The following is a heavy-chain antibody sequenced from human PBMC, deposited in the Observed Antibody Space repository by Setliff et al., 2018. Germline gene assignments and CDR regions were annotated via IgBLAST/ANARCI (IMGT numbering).Heavy chain of an antibody. V-gene: IGHV1-69*05. D-gene: IGHD3-22*01. CDR1: GDSFSNYA. CDR2: IIPMFGTP. Sequence: SVKVSCKASGDSFSNYAISWVRQAPGQGLEWMGGIIPMFGTPAYTQKFQDRVTIITDESTNTAFMQLSSLRSDDTAVYYCVGEGVDSRSSTDYRYYMDVWGKGTTVTVSS. CDR3: VGEGVDSRSSTDYRYYMDV. J-gene: IGHJ6*03.